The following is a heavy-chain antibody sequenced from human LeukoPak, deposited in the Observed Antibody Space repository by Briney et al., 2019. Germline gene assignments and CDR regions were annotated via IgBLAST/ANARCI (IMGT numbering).Heavy chain of an antibody. CDR1: GFTFSIYW. J-gene: IGHJ4*02. CDR2: ISGSGGST. Sequence: PGGSLRLSCAASGFTFSIYWMHWVRQAPGKGLMWVSAISGSGGSTYYADSVKGRFTISRDNSKNTLYLQMNSLRAEDTAVYYCAKDPATSGWYFWGQGTLVTVSS. CDR3: AKDPATSGWYF. V-gene: IGHV3-23*01. D-gene: IGHD6-19*01.